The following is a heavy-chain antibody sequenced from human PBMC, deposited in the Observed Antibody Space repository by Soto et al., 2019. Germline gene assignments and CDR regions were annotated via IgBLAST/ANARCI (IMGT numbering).Heavy chain of an antibody. CDR2: IYYSGST. CDR3: ASVTYYYDSSGYFFDY. J-gene: IGHJ4*02. Sequence: QLQLQESGPGLVKPSETLSLTCTVSGGSISSSSYYWGWIRQPPGKGLEWIGSIYYSGSTYYNPSLKSRVTISVDTYKNQFSLKLSSVTAADTAVYYCASVTYYYDSSGYFFDYWGQGTLVTVSS. CDR1: GGSISSSSYY. V-gene: IGHV4-39*01. D-gene: IGHD3-22*01.